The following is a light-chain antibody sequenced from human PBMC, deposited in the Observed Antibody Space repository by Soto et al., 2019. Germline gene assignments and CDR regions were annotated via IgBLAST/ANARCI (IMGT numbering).Light chain of an antibody. CDR1: QTISSW. Sequence: RPMSHSTLSGSVGDRVTITCRASQTISSWLAWYQQKPGKAPKLLIYKASTLKSGVPSRFSGSGSGTEFTLTISSLQPEDFTTYYCQHSHSYPRTFGQRTK. V-gene: IGKV1-5*03. CDR3: QHSHSYPRT. J-gene: IGKJ1*01. CDR2: KAS.